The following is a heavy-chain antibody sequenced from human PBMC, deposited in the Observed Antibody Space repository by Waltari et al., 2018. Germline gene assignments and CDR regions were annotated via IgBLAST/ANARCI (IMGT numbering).Heavy chain of an antibody. CDR3: ARDGPLQIQSWYSFDY. D-gene: IGHD5-18*01. V-gene: IGHV3-30-3*01. CDR1: GFTFSYHA. Sequence: QVQLVESGGGVVHPGRSLRLSCEASGFTFSYHAMHWVRQPPGNGVEGVAGISFDGSDEYYLDAVRGRFTISRDDSKGTVNLQRNSLRPEDTAVYYCARDGPLQIQSWYSFDYWGQGSLVTVSS. J-gene: IGHJ4*02. CDR2: ISFDGSDE.